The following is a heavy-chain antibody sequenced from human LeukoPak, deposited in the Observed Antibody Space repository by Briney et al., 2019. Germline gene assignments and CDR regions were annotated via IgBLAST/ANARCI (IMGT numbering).Heavy chain of an antibody. J-gene: IGHJ4*02. CDR2: INWDGGST. D-gene: IGHD1-1*01. V-gene: IGHV3-20*04. Sequence: SGGSLRLSCEDSGFTFDDYGMRWVRQAPGKGLEWVSGINWDGGSTSYADSVKGRFTISRDNAKNSLYLQMNSLRAEDTALYYCARDLSDNWYTFGYWGRGTLVTVSS. CDR1: GFTFDDYG. CDR3: ARDLSDNWYTFGY.